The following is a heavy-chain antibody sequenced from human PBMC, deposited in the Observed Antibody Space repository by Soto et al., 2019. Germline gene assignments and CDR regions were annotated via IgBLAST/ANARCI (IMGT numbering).Heavy chain of an antibody. V-gene: IGHV3-23*01. CDR1: GFTFYNYA. Sequence: EVQLLESGGGLVRPGGSLRLSCAASGFTFYNYAMNWVRQAPGKGLEWVSTISGGGAGTYYADSVKGRFTISRDNSRNTVYLKMNSLRAEETAVYYCAKKGLGSLATYCTTGDCHYAFDVWGQGTLVTVSS. D-gene: IGHD2-8*01. CDR2: ISGGGAGT. CDR3: AKKGLGSLATYCTTGDCHYAFDV. J-gene: IGHJ3*01.